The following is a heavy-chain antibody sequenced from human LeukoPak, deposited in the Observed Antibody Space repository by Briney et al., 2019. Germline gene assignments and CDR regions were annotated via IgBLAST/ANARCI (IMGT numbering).Heavy chain of an antibody. J-gene: IGHJ4*02. Sequence: GGSLRLSCATSGFTFSHYGMHWVRQAPGKGLEWVAVIWSDGTDKYYGDSVKGRFTISRDNSKSAVYLQMNSLRVEDTAVYYCAKDAQRGFDFSNSLESWGQGTLVTVSS. CDR3: AKDAQRGFDFSNSLES. CDR1: GFTFSHYG. D-gene: IGHD4-11*01. V-gene: IGHV3-33*06. CDR2: IWSDGTDK.